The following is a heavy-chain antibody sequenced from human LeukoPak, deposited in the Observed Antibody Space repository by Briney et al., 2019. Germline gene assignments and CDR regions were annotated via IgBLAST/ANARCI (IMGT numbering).Heavy chain of an antibody. D-gene: IGHD3-3*01. CDR3: ASQTYYDFWSGYYYYCMDV. CDR1: GFTFSSYW. V-gene: IGHV3-7*01. Sequence: GGSLRLSCAASGFTFSSYWMSWVRQAPGKGLEWVANIKQDGSEKYYVDSVKGRFTISRDNAMNSLYPQMNSLRAEDTAVYYCASQTYYDFWSGYYYYCMDVWGKGTTVTVSS. CDR2: IKQDGSEK. J-gene: IGHJ6*03.